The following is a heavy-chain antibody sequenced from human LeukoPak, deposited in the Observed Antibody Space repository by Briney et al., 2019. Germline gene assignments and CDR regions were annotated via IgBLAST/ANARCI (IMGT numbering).Heavy chain of an antibody. CDR2: VSGSGGST. V-gene: IGHV3-23*01. J-gene: IGHJ6*02. CDR3: AKDQTGTDYYYYGMDV. Sequence: GGSLRLSCAASGFTFSSYAMSWVRQAPGKGREWVSAVSGSGGSTYYADSVKGRLTISRDKSKNTLYLQMNSLRAEDTAVYYCAKDQTGTDYYYYGMDVWGQGTTVTVSS. CDR1: GFTFSSYA.